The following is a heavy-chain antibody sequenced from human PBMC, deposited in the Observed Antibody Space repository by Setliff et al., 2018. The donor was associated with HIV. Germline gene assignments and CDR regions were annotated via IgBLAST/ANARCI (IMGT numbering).Heavy chain of an antibody. D-gene: IGHD2-15*01. CDR3: TTVWYDAFHN. Sequence: PGGSLRLSCAASGFTFTNAWMSWVRQAPGKGLQWVGRIKSKSDGGTADYAAPVKGRFTVFRDDSRKMLYLQMNSLKTEDTAMYFCTTVWYDAFHNWGLGTSVTVSS. CDR1: GFTFTNAW. V-gene: IGHV3-15*01. CDR2: IKSKSDGGTA. J-gene: IGHJ3*02.